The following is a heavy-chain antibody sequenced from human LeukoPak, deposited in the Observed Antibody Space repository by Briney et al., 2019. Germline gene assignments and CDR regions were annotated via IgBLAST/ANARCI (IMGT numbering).Heavy chain of an antibody. CDR3: ARVGATGYYYYYGVDV. CDR2: FDPEDGET. CDR1: GYTLTELS. Sequence: ASVKVSCKVSGYTLTELSMHWVRQAPGKGLEWMGGFDPEDGETIYAQKFQGRVTMTRDTSISTAYMELSRLRSDDTAVYYCARVGATGYYYYYGVDVWGQGTTVTVSS. J-gene: IGHJ6*02. D-gene: IGHD1-26*01. V-gene: IGHV1-24*01.